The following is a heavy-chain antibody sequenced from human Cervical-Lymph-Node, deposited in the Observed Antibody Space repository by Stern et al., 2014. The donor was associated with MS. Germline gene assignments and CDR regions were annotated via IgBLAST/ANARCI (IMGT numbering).Heavy chain of an antibody. J-gene: IGHJ2*01. V-gene: IGHV3-30*04. Sequence: MQLVESGGSVVQPGRSLRLSCAASTFTFSAYAMHWVRQAPGQGLECVAVISYAAKTKFYADSVKGRFTISRDNSKNTLALQMNSLRSEDTAVYYCARQMTHGPCYLWGRGTLVTVS. CDR3: ARQMTHGPCYL. CDR2: ISYAAKTK. D-gene: IGHD2-15*01. CDR1: TFTFSAYA.